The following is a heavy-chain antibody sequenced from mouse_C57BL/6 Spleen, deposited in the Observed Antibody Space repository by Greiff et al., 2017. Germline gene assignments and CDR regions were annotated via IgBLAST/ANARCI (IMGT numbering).Heavy chain of an antibody. CDR2: ISSGSSTI. Sequence: EVKLVESGGGLVKPGGSLKLSCAASGFTFSDYGMHWVRQAPEKGLEWVAYISSGSSTIYYADTVKGRFTISRDNAKNTLFLQMTSLRSEDTAMYYCARDTLVARYFDYWGQGTTLTVSS. CDR3: ARDTLVARYFDY. V-gene: IGHV5-17*01. CDR1: GFTFSDYG. D-gene: IGHD1-1*01. J-gene: IGHJ2*01.